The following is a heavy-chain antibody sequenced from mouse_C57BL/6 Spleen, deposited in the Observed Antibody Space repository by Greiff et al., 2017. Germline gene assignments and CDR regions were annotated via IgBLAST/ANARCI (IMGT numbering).Heavy chain of an antibody. D-gene: IGHD1-1*01. Sequence: QVQLQQSGAELVRPGASVTLSCKASGYTFTDYEMHWVKQTPVHGLEWIGAIDPETGGTAYNQKFKGKAILTADKSSSTAYMELRSLTSEDSAVYYCTRNGSRRGPFDYWGQGTTLTVSS. CDR3: TRNGSRRGPFDY. J-gene: IGHJ2*01. CDR2: IDPETGGT. CDR1: GYTFTDYE. V-gene: IGHV1-15*01.